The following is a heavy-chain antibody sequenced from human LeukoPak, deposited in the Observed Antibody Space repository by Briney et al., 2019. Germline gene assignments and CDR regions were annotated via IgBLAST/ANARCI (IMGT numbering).Heavy chain of an antibody. D-gene: IGHD1-7*01. J-gene: IGHJ6*03. Sequence: SQTLSLTCTISGDSVSSNSAAWNWIRQSPSRGLEWLGRTYYRSKWYNDYAVSVKSRITINPDTSKNQFSLQLNSVTPEDTAVYYCARGGTGTTIYYYYYMDVWGKGTTVTVSS. V-gene: IGHV6-1*01. CDR2: TYYRSKWYN. CDR1: GDSVSSNSAA. CDR3: ARGGTGTTIYYYYYMDV.